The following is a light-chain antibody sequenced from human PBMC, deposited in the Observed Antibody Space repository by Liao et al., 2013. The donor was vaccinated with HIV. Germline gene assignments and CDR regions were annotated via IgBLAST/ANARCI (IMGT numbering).Light chain of an antibody. CDR3: QVWDSSSDHQV. CDR2: QDS. V-gene: IGLV3-1*01. CDR1: KLGDKY. Sequence: SYDLTQPPSVSVSPGQTASITCSGDKLGDKYACWYQQKPGQSPVLVIYQDSKRPSGIPERFSGSNSGNTATLTISRVEAGDEADYYCQVWDSSSDHQVFGGGTKLTVL. J-gene: IGLJ3*02.